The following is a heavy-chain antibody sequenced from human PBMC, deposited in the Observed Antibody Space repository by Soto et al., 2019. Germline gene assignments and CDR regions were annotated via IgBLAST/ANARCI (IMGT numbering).Heavy chain of an antibody. D-gene: IGHD2-15*01. Sequence: ASVKVSCKVSGYTLTELSMHWVRQAPGKGLEWMGGFDPEDGETIYAQKFQGRVTMTEDTSTGTAYMELGSLRSEDTAVYYCATAAPGDCSGGSCYETRRHIFEGFDPWGQGTLVTVSS. V-gene: IGHV1-24*01. J-gene: IGHJ5*02. CDR1: GYTLTELS. CDR3: ATAAPGDCSGGSCYETRRHIFEGFDP. CDR2: FDPEDGET.